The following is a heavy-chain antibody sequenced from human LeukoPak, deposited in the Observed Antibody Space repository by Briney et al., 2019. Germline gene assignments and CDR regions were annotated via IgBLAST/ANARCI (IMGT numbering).Heavy chain of an antibody. V-gene: IGHV3-7*01. Sequence: PGGSLRLSCAASGFTFSSYWMSWVRQAPGKGLEWVANIKQDGSEKYYVDSVKGRFTISRDNAKNSLYLQMNSLRAEDTAVYYCARGTPPNWNYLRLNAFDIWGQGTMVTVSS. CDR2: IKQDGSEK. D-gene: IGHD1-7*01. CDR3: ARGTPPNWNYLRLNAFDI. CDR1: GFTFSSYW. J-gene: IGHJ3*02.